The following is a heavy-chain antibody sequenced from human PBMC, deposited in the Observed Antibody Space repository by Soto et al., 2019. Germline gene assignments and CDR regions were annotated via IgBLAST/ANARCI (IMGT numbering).Heavy chain of an antibody. Sequence: SETLSLTCTVSGGSISSGGYYWSWIRQHPGKGLEWIGYIYYSGSTYYNPSLKSRVTISVDTSKNQFSLKLSSVTAADTAVYYCARDSSRGFDYWGRGTLVTAPQ. V-gene: IGHV4-31*03. D-gene: IGHD6-13*01. CDR3: ARDSSRGFDY. J-gene: IGHJ4*02. CDR2: IYYSGST. CDR1: GGSISSGGYY.